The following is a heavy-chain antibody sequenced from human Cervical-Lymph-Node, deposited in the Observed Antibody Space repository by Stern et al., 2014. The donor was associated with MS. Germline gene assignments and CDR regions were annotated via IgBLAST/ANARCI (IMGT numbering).Heavy chain of an antibody. J-gene: IGHJ4*02. CDR3: ARDSDYDFWSGLGD. V-gene: IGHV3-33*01. CDR2: IWYDGSNK. D-gene: IGHD3-3*01. CDR1: GFTFSSYG. Sequence: QVQLMQSGGGVVQPGRSLRLSCAASGFTFSSYGMHWVRQAPGQGLAWVAGIWYDGSNKYYADSVKGRFTISRDNSKNTLYLQMNSLRAEDTAVYYCARDSDYDFWSGLGDWGQGTLVTVSS.